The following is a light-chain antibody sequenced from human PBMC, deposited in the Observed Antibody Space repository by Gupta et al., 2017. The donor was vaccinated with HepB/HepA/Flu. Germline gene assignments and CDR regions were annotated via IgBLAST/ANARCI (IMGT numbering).Light chain of an antibody. Sequence: QSALTQPASACRPAGQSTTTSCAGTSSDVGGYHYVSWYQQRPGKTPKLMIYDVSNRPSGVSNRFSGSKSGNTASLTISGVQAEDEADYYCSSYTSSSVVFGGGTKLTVL. V-gene: IGLV2-14*03. CDR1: SSDVGGYHY. CDR2: DVS. CDR3: SSYTSSSVV. J-gene: IGLJ2*01.